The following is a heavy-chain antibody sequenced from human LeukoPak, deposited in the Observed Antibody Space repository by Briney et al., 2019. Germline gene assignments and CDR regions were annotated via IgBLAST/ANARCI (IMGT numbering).Heavy chain of an antibody. Sequence: PSETRSLTCAVFGGSFSDFYWSWIRQTPGKGLEWIGEVDHTGGTKYNSSLKSRVTISVDTSKNQFSLKLSSVTAADTAVYYCARGKYYCSGDSCSPSFDYWGRGALVTVSS. J-gene: IGHJ4*02. CDR3: ARGKYYCSGDSCSPSFDY. D-gene: IGHD2-15*01. CDR2: VDHTGGT. CDR1: GGSFSDFY. V-gene: IGHV4-34*01.